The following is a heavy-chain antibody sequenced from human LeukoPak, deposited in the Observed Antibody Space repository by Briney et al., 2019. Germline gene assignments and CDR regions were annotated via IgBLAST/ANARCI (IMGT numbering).Heavy chain of an antibody. CDR2: IYYSGST. Sequence: MSSETLSLTCTVSGGSISSSSYYWGWIRQPPGKGLEWIGSIYYSGSTYYNPSLKSRVTISVDTSKNQFSPKLSSVTAADTAVYYCASPVVDTSNYYFDYWGQGILVTVSS. J-gene: IGHJ4*02. V-gene: IGHV4-39*01. CDR1: GGSISSSSYY. D-gene: IGHD5-18*01. CDR3: ASPVVDTSNYYFDY.